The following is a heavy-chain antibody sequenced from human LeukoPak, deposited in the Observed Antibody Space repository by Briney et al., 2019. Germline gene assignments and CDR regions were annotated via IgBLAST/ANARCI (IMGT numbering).Heavy chain of an antibody. J-gene: IGHJ4*02. D-gene: IGHD3-16*01. V-gene: IGHV4-59*01. CDR1: GGSLSGFY. Sequence: PSETLSLTCTVSGGSLSGFYWSWIRQPPGKGLEWIGYVYYGGSITYNPTLRSRVTIFIDTSKNQFSLSLESVTAADTAVYYCARVPGGGYFDYWGQGTLVTVSS. CDR3: ARVPGGGYFDY. CDR2: VYYGGSI.